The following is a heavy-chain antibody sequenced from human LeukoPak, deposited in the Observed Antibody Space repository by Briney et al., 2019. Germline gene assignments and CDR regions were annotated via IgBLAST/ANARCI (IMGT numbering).Heavy chain of an antibody. CDR2: IYYSGST. CDR1: GGSISSYY. Sequence: SETLSLTCTVSGGSISSYYWSWIRQPPGKGLEWIGSIYYSGSTYYNPSLKSRVTISVDTSKNQFSLKLSSVTAADTAVYYCARASSAPPAVRGVYAWFDPWGQGTLVTVSS. V-gene: IGHV4-59*12. CDR3: ARASSAPPAVRGVYAWFDP. D-gene: IGHD3-10*01. J-gene: IGHJ5*02.